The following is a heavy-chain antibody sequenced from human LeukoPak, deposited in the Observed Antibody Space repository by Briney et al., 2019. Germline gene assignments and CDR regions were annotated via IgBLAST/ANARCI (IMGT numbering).Heavy chain of an antibody. V-gene: IGHV1-8*01. D-gene: IGHD2-2*01. J-gene: IGHJ3*02. CDR3: ARIGYCSSTSCYPGAFDI. CDR1: GYTFTSYD. CDR2: MNPNSGNT. Sequence: GASVKVSCKASGYTFTSYDINWVRQATGQGLEWMGWMNPNSGNTGYAQKFQGRVTMTRNTSISTAYMELSSLRSDDTAVYYCARIGYCSSTSCYPGAFDIWGQGTMVTVSS.